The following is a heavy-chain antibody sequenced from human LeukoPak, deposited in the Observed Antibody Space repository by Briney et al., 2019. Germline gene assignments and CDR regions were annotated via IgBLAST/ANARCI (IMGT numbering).Heavy chain of an antibody. CDR3: ARARVATFDY. V-gene: IGHV4-38-2*01. Sequence: SETLSLTCAVSGYSISSGYYWGWIRPPPGKGLEWIGSIYHSGSTYYNPSLKSRVTISVDTSKNQFSLKLSSVTAADTAVYYCARARVATFDYWGQGTLVTVSS. J-gene: IGHJ4*02. CDR2: IYHSGST. D-gene: IGHD5-24*01. CDR1: GYSISSGYY.